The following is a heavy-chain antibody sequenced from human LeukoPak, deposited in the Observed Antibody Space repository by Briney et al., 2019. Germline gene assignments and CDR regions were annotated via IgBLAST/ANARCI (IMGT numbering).Heavy chain of an antibody. Sequence: RGSLRLSCAASGFTFSSHWMQWGGRAPAKGPEWVSRINSDGYSTSYADSVKGRCTSSRGNGNNTQYLQMNGLRAEDTAVYYCARDVGGAYYRWFDPWGQGTLVTVSS. CDR3: ARDVGGAYYRWFDP. CDR2: INSDGYST. V-gene: IGHV3-74*01. CDR1: GFTFSSHW. J-gene: IGHJ5*02. D-gene: IGHD1-26*01.